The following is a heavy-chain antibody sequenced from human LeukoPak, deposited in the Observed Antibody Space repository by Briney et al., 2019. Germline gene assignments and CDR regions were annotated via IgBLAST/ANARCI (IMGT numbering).Heavy chain of an antibody. Sequence: GGSLSLSCAASGFFFSSSWMSWVRQPPGKWLEWVANIKQDGSKKYYVDSVKGGFTISRENAQNSLYLQMNSLRVEDTGVYYCARNALSGWYSRECQYWGQGTLVTASS. CDR2: IKQDGSKK. V-gene: IGHV3-7*01. D-gene: IGHD6-19*01. CDR3: ARNALSGWYSRECQY. CDR1: GFFFSSSW. J-gene: IGHJ1*01.